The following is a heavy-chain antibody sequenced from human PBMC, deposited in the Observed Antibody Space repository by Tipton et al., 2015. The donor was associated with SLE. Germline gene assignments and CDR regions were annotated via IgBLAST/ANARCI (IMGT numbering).Heavy chain of an antibody. D-gene: IGHD3-22*01. CDR1: GFTFSSYE. Sequence: SLRLSCAASGFTFSSYEMNWVRQAPGKGLEWVSYISSSGSTIYYADSVKGRFTISRDNSKNTLYLQMNSLRAEDAAVYYCARGMIEGGDAFDIWGQGTMVTVSS. J-gene: IGHJ3*02. CDR2: ISSSGSTI. V-gene: IGHV3-48*03. CDR3: ARGMIEGGDAFDI.